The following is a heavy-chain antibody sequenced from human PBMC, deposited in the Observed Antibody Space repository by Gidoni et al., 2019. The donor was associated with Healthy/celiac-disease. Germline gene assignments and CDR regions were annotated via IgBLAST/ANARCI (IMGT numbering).Heavy chain of an antibody. D-gene: IGHD3-3*01. Sequence: QVQLVQSGAEVKKPGASVKDSSKASGYTFTSYGISWVRQAPGQGLEWIGWISAYNGNTNYAQKLQGRVTMTTDTSTSTAYMELRSLRSDDTAVYYCARDRDYDFWSGYQYYFDYWGQGTLVTVSS. J-gene: IGHJ4*02. CDR1: GYTFTSYG. V-gene: IGHV1-18*01. CDR3: ARDRDYDFWSGYQYYFDY. CDR2: ISAYNGNT.